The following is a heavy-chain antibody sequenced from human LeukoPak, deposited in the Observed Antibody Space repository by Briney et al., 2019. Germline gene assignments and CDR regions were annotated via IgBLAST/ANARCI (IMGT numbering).Heavy chain of an antibody. Sequence: ASVKVSCKVSGYTFTSYYVHWVRQAPGQGLEWMGIISPSGDSTSYAQNFQGRVTMTRDTSTSTVYMELRSLRSEDTAVYYCAGIHNWNYAIDYWGQGTLVTVSS. CDR2: ISPSGDST. CDR1: GYTFTSYY. J-gene: IGHJ4*02. V-gene: IGHV1-46*01. CDR3: AGIHNWNYAIDY. D-gene: IGHD1-7*01.